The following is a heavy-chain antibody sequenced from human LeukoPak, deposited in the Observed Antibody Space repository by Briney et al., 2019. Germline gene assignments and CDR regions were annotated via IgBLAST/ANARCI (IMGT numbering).Heavy chain of an antibody. J-gene: IGHJ6*02. CDR2: IIPILGIA. CDR1: GGTFSSYA. CDR3: ARIYCSSTSCYDEYYYYYGMDV. D-gene: IGHD2-2*01. V-gene: IGHV1-69*04. Sequence: SVKVSCKASGGTFSSYAISWVRQAPGQGLEWMGRIIPILGIANYAQKFQGRVTITADKSTSTAYMELSSLRSEDTAVYYCARIYCSSTSCYDEYYYYYGMDVWGQGTTVTVSS.